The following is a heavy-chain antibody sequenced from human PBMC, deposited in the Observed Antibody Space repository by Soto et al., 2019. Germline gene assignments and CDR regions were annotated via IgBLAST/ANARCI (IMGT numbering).Heavy chain of an antibody. CDR3: ARVPLWFGEFQYNWFDP. J-gene: IGHJ5*02. Sequence: SLRLSCAASGFTFSSYAMHWVRQAPGKGLEWVAVISYDGSNKYYADSVKGRFTISRDNSKNTLYLQMNSLRAEDTAVYYCARVPLWFGEFQYNWFDPWGQGTLVTVSS. D-gene: IGHD3-10*01. CDR1: GFTFSSYA. CDR2: ISYDGSNK. V-gene: IGHV3-30-3*01.